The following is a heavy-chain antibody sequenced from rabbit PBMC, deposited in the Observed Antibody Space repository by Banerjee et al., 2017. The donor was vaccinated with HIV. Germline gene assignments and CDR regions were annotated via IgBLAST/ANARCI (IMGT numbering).Heavy chain of an antibody. CDR2: INAVTGKA. Sequence: QEQLVESGGGLVKPEGSLKLSCTASGFSFSNKAVMCWVRQAPGKGLEWVACINAVTGKAVYASWAKGRYTFSKTSSTTVTLDMTSLTAADTATYFCARDLPGIIGWNFGWWGPGTLVTVS. CDR3: ARDLPGIIGWNFGW. D-gene: IGHD1-1*01. J-gene: IGHJ4*01. V-gene: IGHV1S45*01. CDR1: GFSFSNKAV.